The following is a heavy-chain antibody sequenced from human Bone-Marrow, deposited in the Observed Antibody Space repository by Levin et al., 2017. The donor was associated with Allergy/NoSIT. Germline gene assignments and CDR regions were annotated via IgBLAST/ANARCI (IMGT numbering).Heavy chain of an antibody. Sequence: TGGSLRLSCAASGFTFTNHALHWVRQAPGKGLEWVAVISFDGSKVYYSDSVKGRFTVSRDNSRNTLSLQMNSLRAEDTAVYYCARDPHYDILNGDWFDPWGQGTLVTVSS. J-gene: IGHJ5*02. CDR3: ARDPHYDILNGDWFDP. CDR1: GFTFTNHA. V-gene: IGHV3-30-3*01. D-gene: IGHD3-9*01. CDR2: ISFDGSKV.